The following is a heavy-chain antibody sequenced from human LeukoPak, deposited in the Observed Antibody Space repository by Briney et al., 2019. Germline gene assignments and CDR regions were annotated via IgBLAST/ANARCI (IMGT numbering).Heavy chain of an antibody. CDR2: IWYDGSNK. J-gene: IGHJ4*02. D-gene: IGHD2-21*02. Sequence: GGSLRLSCAASGFTVSSNYMSWVRQAPGKGLEWVAVIWYDGSNKYYADSVKGRFTISRDNSKNTLYLQMNSLRAEDTAVYYCARDRSHYCGGDCPIDYWGQGTLVTVSS. V-gene: IGHV3-33*08. CDR3: ARDRSHYCGGDCPIDY. CDR1: GFTVSSNY.